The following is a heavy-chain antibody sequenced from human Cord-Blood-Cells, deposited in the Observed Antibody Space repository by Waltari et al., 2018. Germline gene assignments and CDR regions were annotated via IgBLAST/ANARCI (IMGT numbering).Heavy chain of an antibody. CDR2: IYYSGST. CDR3: ARGGLAKTYYYDSSGYTDDAFDI. D-gene: IGHD3-22*01. Sequence: QVQLQEPVPGLVKPSETLSLTCTVSGGSISSHYWSWIRQPPGKGLEWIGYIYYSGSTNANPAVKSRVTISVDTSKNQFSLKLSSVTAADTAVYYCARGGLAKTYYYDSSGYTDDAFDIWGQGTMVTVSS. CDR1: GGSISSHY. J-gene: IGHJ3*02. V-gene: IGHV4-59*11.